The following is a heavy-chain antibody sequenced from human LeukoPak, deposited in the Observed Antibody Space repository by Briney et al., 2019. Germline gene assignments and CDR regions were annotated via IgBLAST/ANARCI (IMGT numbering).Heavy chain of an antibody. Sequence: PGGSLRLSCAASGFTVSSNYMSWVRQAPGKGLEWVSTVSYAGSSTYYADSVKGRFTISRDNSKNTLYLQMNSLRAEDTAVYYCARSPYYDSSGYYDYWGRGTLVTVSS. CDR1: GFTVSSNY. CDR3: ARSPYYDSSGYYDY. V-gene: IGHV3-66*02. D-gene: IGHD3-22*01. J-gene: IGHJ4*02. CDR2: SYAGSST.